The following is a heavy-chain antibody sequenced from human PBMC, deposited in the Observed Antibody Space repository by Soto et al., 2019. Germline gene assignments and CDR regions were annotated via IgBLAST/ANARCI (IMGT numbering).Heavy chain of an antibody. V-gene: IGHV3-21*01. J-gene: IGHJ6*02. Sequence: EVQLVESGGGLVKPGGSLRLSCAASGFTFSSYSMNWVRQAPGKGLEWVSSISSSSSYIYYADSVKGRFTISRDNAKNSLYLQINSLRAEDTAVYYCARGTLNCSGGSCYPDEYYYGMDVWGQGTTVTVSS. D-gene: IGHD2-15*01. CDR3: ARGTLNCSGGSCYPDEYYYGMDV. CDR1: GFTFSSYS. CDR2: ISSSSSYI.